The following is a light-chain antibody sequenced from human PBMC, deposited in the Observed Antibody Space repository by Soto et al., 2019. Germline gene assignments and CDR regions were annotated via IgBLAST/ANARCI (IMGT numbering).Light chain of an antibody. CDR2: GAA. V-gene: IGKV3-15*01. Sequence: ETVMTQSPASPSMSPGEGVTLSCRASRSVRSNLAWYQQRPGQAPWLLIYGAATRAAEIPARSSGSGSGAEFTLTISSLQTEEIAFYYCQLYNNWPLTSGGGTK. J-gene: IGKJ4*01. CDR3: QLYNNWPLT. CDR1: RSVRSN.